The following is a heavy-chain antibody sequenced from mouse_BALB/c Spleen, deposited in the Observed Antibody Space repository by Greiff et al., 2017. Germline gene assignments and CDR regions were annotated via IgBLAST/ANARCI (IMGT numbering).Heavy chain of an antibody. CDR2: ISSGGSYT. V-gene: IGHV5-6*02. CDR3: ARRQITTGGYAMDY. D-gene: IGHD1-1*01. Sequence: EVKLVESGGDLVKPGGSLTLSCAASGFTFSSYGMSWVRQTPDKRLEWVATISSGGSYTYYPDSVKGRFTISRDNAKNTLYLQMSSLKSEDTAMYYCARRQITTGGYAMDYWGQGTSVTVSS. J-gene: IGHJ4*01. CDR1: GFTFSSYG.